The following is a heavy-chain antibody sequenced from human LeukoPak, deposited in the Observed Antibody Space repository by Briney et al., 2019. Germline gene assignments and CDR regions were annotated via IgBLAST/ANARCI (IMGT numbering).Heavy chain of an antibody. CDR3: AKDLYYYDSSGNFDY. CDR1: GFTFSSYA. CDR2: ISGSGGST. D-gene: IGHD3-22*01. V-gene: IGHV3-23*01. J-gene: IGHJ4*02. Sequence: GGSLRLSCAASGFTFSSYAMSWVRRAPGKGLEWVSAISGSGGSTYYADSVKGRFTISRDNSKNTLYLQMNSLRAEDTAVYYCAKDLYYYDSSGNFDYWGQGTLVTVSS.